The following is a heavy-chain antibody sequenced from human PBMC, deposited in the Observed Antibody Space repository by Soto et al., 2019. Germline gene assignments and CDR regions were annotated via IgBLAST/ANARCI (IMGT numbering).Heavy chain of an antibody. CDR3: VKDRRTTRRAMDV. CDR2: ISSNGGST. V-gene: IGHV3-64D*06. Sequence: EVQLVESGGGVVQPGGSLRLSGSASGFTFSSCAMHWVRQAAGKGLEYVSGISSNGGSTYYADSVKDRFTISRDNSKNTLFLQVNSPTAEDTAVYYCVKDRRTTRRAMDVWGQGTTVTVSS. CDR1: GFTFSSCA. D-gene: IGHD1-7*01. J-gene: IGHJ6*02.